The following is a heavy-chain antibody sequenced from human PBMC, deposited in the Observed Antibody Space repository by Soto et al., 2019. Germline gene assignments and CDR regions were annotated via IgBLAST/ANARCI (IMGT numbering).Heavy chain of an antibody. J-gene: IGHJ2*01. V-gene: IGHV3-7*01. CDR3: ARDGCSNSVGDFDL. CDR2: IKQDGSEK. CDR1: GFTFSSYW. Sequence: GGSLRLSCAASGFTFSSYWMSWVRQAPGKGLEWVANIKQDGSEKDYVDSVKVRLTISRDNAQNSLYLQMNSLSAEDTAVYSCARDGCSNSVGDFDLWGRGTLFTVSS. D-gene: IGHD4-4*01.